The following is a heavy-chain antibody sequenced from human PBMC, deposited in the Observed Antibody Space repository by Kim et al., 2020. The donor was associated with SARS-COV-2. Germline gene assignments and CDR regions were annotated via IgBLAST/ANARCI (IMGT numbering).Heavy chain of an antibody. J-gene: IGHJ6*02. CDR1: GFTFSSYA. CDR2: ISYDGSNK. D-gene: IGHD3-10*01. Sequence: GGSLRLSCAASGFTFSSYAMHWVRQAPGKGLEWVAVISYDGSNKYYADSVKGRFTISRDNSKNTLYLQMNSLRAEDTAVYYCARDRAVLWFGEVHYYGMDVWGQGTTVTVSS. V-gene: IGHV3-30*04. CDR3: ARDRAVLWFGEVHYYGMDV.